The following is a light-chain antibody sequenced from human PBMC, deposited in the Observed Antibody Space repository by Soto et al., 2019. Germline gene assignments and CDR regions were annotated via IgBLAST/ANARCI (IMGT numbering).Light chain of an antibody. CDR1: QYISSY. CDR2: GAS. Sequence: DIQMTQSPSSLSASVGDRVTITCRASQYISSYVNWYQQKPGKAPKFLLYGASDLHRGVPSRFSGSGSGTDFALTINSLQPEDFATYYCQQSYSRPLTFGPGTKLDIK. CDR3: QQSYSRPLT. J-gene: IGKJ3*01. V-gene: IGKV1-39*01.